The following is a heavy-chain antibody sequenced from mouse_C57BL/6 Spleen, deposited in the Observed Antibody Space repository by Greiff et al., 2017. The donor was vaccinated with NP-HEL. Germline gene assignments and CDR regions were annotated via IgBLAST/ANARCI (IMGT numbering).Heavy chain of an antibody. Sequence: EVQLVESGGGLVKPGGSLKLSCAASGFTFTDYGMHWVRQAPEKGLEWITYISSGSSSIYYADTVKGRFTISRDNAKNTLFLQMPSLRSEDTAIYYCARDYSFAYWGQGTLVTVSA. V-gene: IGHV5-17*01. CDR3: ARDYSFAY. CDR2: ISSGSSSI. J-gene: IGHJ3*01. D-gene: IGHD2-13*01. CDR1: GFTFTDYG.